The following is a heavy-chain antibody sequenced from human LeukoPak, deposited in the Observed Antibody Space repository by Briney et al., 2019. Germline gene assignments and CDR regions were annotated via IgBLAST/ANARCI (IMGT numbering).Heavy chain of an antibody. CDR1: GGSISSSSYY. J-gene: IGHJ4*02. CDR3: ARRSSDYYGSGSYPEYFDY. CDR2: IYYGGST. V-gene: IGHV4-39*02. D-gene: IGHD3-10*01. Sequence: SETLSLTCAVSGGSISSSSYYWGWIRQPPGKGLEWIGSIYYGGSTFYNPSLKSRVTVSLDTSKNHFSLKLSSATAADTAVYYCARRSSDYYGSGSYPEYFDYWGQGTLVTVSS.